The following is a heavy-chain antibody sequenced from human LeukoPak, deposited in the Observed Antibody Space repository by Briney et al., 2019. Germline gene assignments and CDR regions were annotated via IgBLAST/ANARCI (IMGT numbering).Heavy chain of an antibody. J-gene: IGHJ4*02. D-gene: IGHD6-13*01. CDR2: IDPSDSYT. CDR1: GYSFTSFC. V-gene: IGHV5-10-1*01. Sequence: GESLKILCKGFGYSFTSFCNIWGRQIPGKRVEWMGKIDPSDSYTKYSTSFQGHVIVSADKSLSTAYLQWSSLKASDTAMYYSARASAASWYYFDYWGPGTLVTVSS. CDR3: ARASAASWYYFDY.